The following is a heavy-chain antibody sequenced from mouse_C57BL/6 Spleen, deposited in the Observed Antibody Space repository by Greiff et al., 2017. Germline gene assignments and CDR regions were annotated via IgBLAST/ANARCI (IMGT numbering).Heavy chain of an antibody. Sequence: QVQLKQSGAELVKPGASVKLSCKASGYTFTSYWMQWVKQRPGQGLEWIGEIDPSDSYTNYNQKFKGKATLTVDTSSSTAYMQLSSLTSEDSAVYYCARAGNYYGGGYYFDYWGKGATLTVSS. D-gene: IGHD1-1*01. V-gene: IGHV1-50*01. CDR3: ARAGNYYGGGYYFDY. J-gene: IGHJ2*01. CDR2: IDPSDSYT. CDR1: GYTFTSYW.